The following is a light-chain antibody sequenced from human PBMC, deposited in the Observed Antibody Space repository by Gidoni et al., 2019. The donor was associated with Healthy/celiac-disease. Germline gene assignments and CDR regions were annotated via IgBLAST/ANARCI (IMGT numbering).Light chain of an antibody. CDR3: QQSYSTPRMYT. CDR1: QSISSY. V-gene: IGKV1-39*01. CDR2: AAY. Sequence: DIQMTQSPSSLSASVGDRVTITCRASQSISSYLNWYQQKPGKAPKLLIYAAYSLQNGVPSRFSGSGSGTDFTLTISSLQPEDFATYYCQQSYSTPRMYTFGQGTKLEIK. J-gene: IGKJ2*01.